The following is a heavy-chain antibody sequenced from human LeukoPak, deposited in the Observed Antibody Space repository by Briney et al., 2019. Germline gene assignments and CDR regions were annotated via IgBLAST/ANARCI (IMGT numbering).Heavy chain of an antibody. Sequence: TGGSLRLSCAASGFTFSSYWMSWVRQAPGKGLEWVAVISYDGSNKYYADSVKGRFTISRDNSKNTLYLQMNSLRAEDTAVYYCARDKRLKEWLGAFDIWGQGTMVTVSS. CDR3: ARDKRLKEWLGAFDI. V-gene: IGHV3-30-3*01. J-gene: IGHJ3*02. CDR2: ISYDGSNK. CDR1: GFTFSSYW. D-gene: IGHD3-3*01.